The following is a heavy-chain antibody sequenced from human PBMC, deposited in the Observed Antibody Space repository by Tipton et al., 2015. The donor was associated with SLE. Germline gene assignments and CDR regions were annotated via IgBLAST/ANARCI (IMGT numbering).Heavy chain of an antibody. J-gene: IGHJ3*02. V-gene: IGHV5-10-1*01. Sequence: VQLVQSGAEVKKPGESLRISCKGSGYRFSSYWISWVRQMPGKGLEWMGRIDPSDSYTSYSPFFQGHVTISADKSISTAYLQWSSLKASDTAMYYCARGGVVAATDDAFDIWGQGTMVTVSS. CDR3: ARGGVVAATDDAFDI. D-gene: IGHD2-15*01. CDR1: GYRFSSYW. CDR2: IDPSDSYT.